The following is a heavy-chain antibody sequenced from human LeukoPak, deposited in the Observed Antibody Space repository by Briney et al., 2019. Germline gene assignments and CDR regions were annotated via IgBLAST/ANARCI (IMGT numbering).Heavy chain of an antibody. CDR1: GSTFSSYS. CDR3: AREEYYAHDAFDI. CDR2: ISSSSSYI. Sequence: GGSLRLSCAASGSTFSSYSMNWVRQAPGKGLEWVSSISSSSSYIYYADPVKGRFTISRDNAKNSLYLQMNSLRAEDTAVYYCAREEYYAHDAFDIWGQGTMVTVSS. J-gene: IGHJ3*02. V-gene: IGHV3-21*01. D-gene: IGHD2-2*01.